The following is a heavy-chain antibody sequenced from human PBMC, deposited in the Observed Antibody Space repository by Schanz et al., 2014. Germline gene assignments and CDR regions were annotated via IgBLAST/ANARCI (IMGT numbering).Heavy chain of an antibody. CDR3: ARDRPSGYALDF. J-gene: IGHJ4*02. Sequence: QLQLVESGGGVVQPGRSLRLSCAVSGFTFSSYGMHWVRQAPGKGLEWVALISYDGSNKHYADSVKGRFTISRDNSKKTLYVQMNSRRAEDTAVYYCARDRPSGYALDFWGQGTLVTVSS. CDR1: GFTFSSYG. D-gene: IGHD5-12*01. V-gene: IGHV3-30*03. CDR2: ISYDGSNK.